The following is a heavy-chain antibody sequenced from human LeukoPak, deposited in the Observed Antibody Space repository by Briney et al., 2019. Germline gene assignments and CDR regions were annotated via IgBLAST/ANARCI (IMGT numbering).Heavy chain of an antibody. Sequence: SVKVSCKASGGTFSSYAISWVRQAPGQGLEWMGGIIPIFGTANYAQKFQGRVTLTGDTSISTAYMELSSLRSDDTAVYYCARAPMGTAALYWGQGTLVTVSS. CDR2: IIPIFGTA. CDR1: GGTFSSYA. CDR3: ARAPMGTAALY. V-gene: IGHV1-69*06. J-gene: IGHJ4*02. D-gene: IGHD2-2*01.